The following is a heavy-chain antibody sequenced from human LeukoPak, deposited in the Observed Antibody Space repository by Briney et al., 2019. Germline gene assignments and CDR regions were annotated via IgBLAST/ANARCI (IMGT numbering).Heavy chain of an antibody. D-gene: IGHD3-10*01. CDR3: ARDLDPYYGSGSLYYYYYMDV. CDR2: MNPSGGST. CDR1: GYTFTSYY. J-gene: IGHJ6*03. Sequence: ASVKVSCKASGYTFTSYYMHWVRQAPGQGLEWMGIMNPSGGSTSYAQKFQGRVTMTRDMSTSTVYMELSSLRSEDTAVYYCARDLDPYYGSGSLYYYYYMDVWGKGTTVTVSS. V-gene: IGHV1-46*01.